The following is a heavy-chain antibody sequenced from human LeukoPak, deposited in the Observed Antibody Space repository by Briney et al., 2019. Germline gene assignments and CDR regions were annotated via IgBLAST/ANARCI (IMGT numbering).Heavy chain of an antibody. Sequence: GGSLRLSCAASEFIFSSYWMNWVRQAPGKGLEWVANIKQDGSEKQYVDSVRGRFTISRDNAKNSLYLQMNSLRVEDTAVYYCARDGFVGAADYWGQGTLVTVSS. CDR3: ARDGFVGAADY. J-gene: IGHJ4*02. CDR1: EFIFSSYW. D-gene: IGHD6-13*01. V-gene: IGHV3-7*01. CDR2: IKQDGSEK.